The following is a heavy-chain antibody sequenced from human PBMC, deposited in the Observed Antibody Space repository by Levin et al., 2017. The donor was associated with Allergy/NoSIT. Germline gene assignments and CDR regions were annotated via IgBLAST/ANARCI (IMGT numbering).Heavy chain of an antibody. J-gene: IGHJ6*02. D-gene: IGHD5-18*01. CDR3: AGGYSRKHYYYYYGMDV. Sequence: GESLKISCAASGFTVSSNYMSWVRQAPGKGLEWVSVIYSGGSTYYADSVKGRFTISRDNSKNTLYLQMNSLRAEDTAVYYCAGGYSRKHYYYYYGMDVWGQGTTVTVSS. V-gene: IGHV3-53*01. CDR2: IYSGGST. CDR1: GFTVSSNY.